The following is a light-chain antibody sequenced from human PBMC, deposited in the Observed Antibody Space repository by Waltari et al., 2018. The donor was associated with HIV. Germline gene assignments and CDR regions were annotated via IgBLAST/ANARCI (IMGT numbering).Light chain of an antibody. CDR3: QQYHTFPLT. CDR2: RAS. Sequence: DVQMSQSLSALSASVGARVALTCRASQNINTWLAWYQQKPGKAPKLLIYRASTLESGVPSRFSGSGSGTEFTLTINNLQPDDFATFFCQQYHTFPLTFGGGTKVE. CDR1: QNINTW. J-gene: IGKJ4*01. V-gene: IGKV1-5*03.